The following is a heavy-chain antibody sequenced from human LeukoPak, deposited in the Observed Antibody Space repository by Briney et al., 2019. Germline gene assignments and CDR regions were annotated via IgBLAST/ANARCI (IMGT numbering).Heavy chain of an antibody. CDR2: ISSSGSTI. J-gene: IGHJ6*03. V-gene: IGHV3-48*03. Sequence: GGSLRLSCAASGFTFSSYEMNWVRQAPGKGLEWVSYISSSGSTIYYADSVKGRFTISRDNAKNSLYLQMNSLRAEDTALYYCAKGGIHRGYYYYYMDVWGKGTTVTVSS. CDR3: AKGGIHRGYYYYYMDV. D-gene: IGHD6-13*01. CDR1: GFTFSSYE.